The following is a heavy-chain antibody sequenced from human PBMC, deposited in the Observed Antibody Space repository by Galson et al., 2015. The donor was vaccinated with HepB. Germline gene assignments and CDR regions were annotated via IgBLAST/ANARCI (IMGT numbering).Heavy chain of an antibody. D-gene: IGHD3-10*01. CDR2: ISGSGGST. V-gene: IGHV3-23*01. J-gene: IGHJ6*03. CDR1: GFTFSSYA. CDR3: AKDGNYYYGSGSYYKRWLDYYYMDV. Sequence: SLRLSCAASGFTFSSYAMSWVRQAPGKGLEWVSAISGSGGSTYYADSVKGRFTISRDNSKNTLYLQMNSLRAEDTAVYYCAKDGNYYYGSGSYYKRWLDYYYMDVWGKGTTVTVSS.